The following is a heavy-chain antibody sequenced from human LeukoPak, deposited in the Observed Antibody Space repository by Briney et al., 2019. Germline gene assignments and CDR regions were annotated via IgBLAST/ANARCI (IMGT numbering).Heavy chain of an antibody. J-gene: IGHJ4*02. CDR2: TYRDGST. CDR3: ARDRNSSGSSPDD. CDR1: GFTVSSKY. V-gene: IGHV3-66*01. D-gene: IGHD3-22*01. Sequence: GGSLRLSCAASGFTVSSKYMGWVRQAPGKGLEWVSVTYRDGSTYHADSVKGRFIISRDNSKNTLYLQMNSLRAEDTAVYYCARDRNSSGSSPDDWGQGTLVTVSS.